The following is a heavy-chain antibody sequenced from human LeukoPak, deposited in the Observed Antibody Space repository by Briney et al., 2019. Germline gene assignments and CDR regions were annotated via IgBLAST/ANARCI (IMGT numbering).Heavy chain of an antibody. CDR2: INPNSGGT. CDR1: GYTFTGNY. D-gene: IGHD3-22*01. Sequence: GASVKVSCKASGYTFTGNYMHWVRQAPGQGLEWMGRINPNSGGTNYAQKFQGRVTMTRDTSISTAYMELSRLRSDDTAVYYCATGVDYYDSSGYYLDAFDIWGQGTMVTVSS. J-gene: IGHJ3*02. V-gene: IGHV1-2*06. CDR3: ATGVDYYDSSGYYLDAFDI.